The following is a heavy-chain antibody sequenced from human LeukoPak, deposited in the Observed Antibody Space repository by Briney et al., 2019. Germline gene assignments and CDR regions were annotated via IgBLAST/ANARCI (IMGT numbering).Heavy chain of an antibody. CDR2: INHSGST. V-gene: IGHV4-34*01. Sequence: SETLSLTCAVYGGSFSGYYWSWIRQPPGKGLEWIGEINHSGSTNYNPSLKSRVTISVDTSKNQFSLKLSSVTAADTAVYYCASHIVVVPAAFSAFGDPNWFDPWGQGTLVTVSS. CDR3: ASHIVVVPAAFSAFGDPNWFDP. CDR1: GGSFSGYY. D-gene: IGHD2-2*01. J-gene: IGHJ5*02.